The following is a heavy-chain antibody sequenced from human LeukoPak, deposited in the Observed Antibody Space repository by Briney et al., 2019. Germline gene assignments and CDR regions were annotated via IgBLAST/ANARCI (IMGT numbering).Heavy chain of an antibody. D-gene: IGHD3-10*01. Sequence: PGGSLRLSCAASGFTFSSYSMNWVRQAPGKGLEWVSSISSSSSYIYYADSVKGRFTISRDNAKNSLYLQMNSLRAEDTAVYYCARDPTQGFGESDYWGQGTLVTVSS. CDR1: GFTFSSYS. V-gene: IGHV3-21*01. CDR3: ARDPTQGFGESDY. CDR2: ISSSSSYI. J-gene: IGHJ4*02.